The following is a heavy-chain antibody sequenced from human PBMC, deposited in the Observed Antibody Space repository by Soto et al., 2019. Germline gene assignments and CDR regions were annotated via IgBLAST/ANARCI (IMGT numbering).Heavy chain of an antibody. Sequence: QVQLVQSGAEVKKPGSSVKVSCKASGGTFSSYTISWVRQAPGQGLEWMGRIIPILGIANYAQKFQGRVRITADKTTSTAYMEVSSLRSEDKAVYYCAREFADSSGLDYWGQGTLVTVSS. J-gene: IGHJ4*02. CDR1: GGTFSSYT. CDR2: IIPILGIA. D-gene: IGHD3-22*01. V-gene: IGHV1-69*08. CDR3: AREFADSSGLDY.